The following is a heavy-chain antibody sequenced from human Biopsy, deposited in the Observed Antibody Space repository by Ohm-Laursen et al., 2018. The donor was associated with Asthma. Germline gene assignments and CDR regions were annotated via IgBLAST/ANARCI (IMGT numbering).Heavy chain of an antibody. CDR3: ARGVDYGGNHVDS. CDR1: GGTISSGGHY. J-gene: IGHJ4*02. Sequence: SETLSLTCPVSGGTISSGGHYWNWIRQEPGKGLEWIGNIYDSGRTYYKSSLKSRITISVDSSKNQLSLTLTSVTAADTAIYYCARGVDYGGNHVDSWGQGILVTVSA. V-gene: IGHV4-31*03. CDR2: IYDSGRT. D-gene: IGHD4-23*01.